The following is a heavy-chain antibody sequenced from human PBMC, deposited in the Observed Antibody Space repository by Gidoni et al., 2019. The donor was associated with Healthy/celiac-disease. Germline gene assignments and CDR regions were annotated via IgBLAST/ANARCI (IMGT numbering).Heavy chain of an antibody. V-gene: IGHV4-61*01. CDR2: IYYSGST. CDR1: GGSVRSGSYY. Sequence: QVQLQESGPGLVKPSETLSLTCPVSGGSVRSGSYYWSWIRQPPGKGLEWIGYIYYSGSTNYNPSLKSRVTISVDTSKNQFSLKLSSVTAADTAVYYCAREHSVQAVADYWGQGTLVTVSS. J-gene: IGHJ4*02. CDR3: AREHSVQAVADY. D-gene: IGHD6-19*01.